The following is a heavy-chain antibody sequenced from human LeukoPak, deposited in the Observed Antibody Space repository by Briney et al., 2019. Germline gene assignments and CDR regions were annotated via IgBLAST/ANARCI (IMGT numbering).Heavy chain of an antibody. CDR1: GFTVSSNY. CDR2: IYSGGST. D-gene: IGHD3-10*01. J-gene: IGHJ4*02. V-gene: IGHV3-66*01. Sequence: GGSLRLSCAASGFTVSSNYMSWVRQAPGKGLEWVSVIYSGGSTYYADSVKGRFTISRDNSKNTLYLQMNSLKTEDTAVYYCTTGPNYGGGEFDYWGQGTLVTVSS. CDR3: TTGPNYGGGEFDY.